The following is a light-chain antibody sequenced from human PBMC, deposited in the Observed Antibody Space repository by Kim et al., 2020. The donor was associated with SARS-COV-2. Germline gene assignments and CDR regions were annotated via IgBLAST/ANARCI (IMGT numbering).Light chain of an antibody. CDR3: QQYNNWPPST. Sequence: EIVMTQSPATLSVSPGERATLSCRASQSVSTNLAWYQQKPGQPPRVLIYGASTRASGIPARFSATGSETEFTLTISSLQSEDFAVYYCQQYNNWPPSTFGQGTKVDIK. CDR2: GAS. J-gene: IGKJ1*01. V-gene: IGKV3-15*01. CDR1: QSVSTN.